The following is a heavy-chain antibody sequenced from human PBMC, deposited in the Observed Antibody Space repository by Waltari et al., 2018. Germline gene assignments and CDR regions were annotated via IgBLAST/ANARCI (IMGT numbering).Heavy chain of an antibody. J-gene: IGHJ1*01. D-gene: IGHD3-22*01. V-gene: IGHV1-69*08. CDR1: GGTFSSYA. CDR2: IIPIFGTA. CDR3: ARDLGDSSGSTGFQH. Sequence: QVQLVQSGAEVKKPGSSVKVSCKASGGTFSSYAISWVRQAPGQGLEWVGRIIPIFGTANYARKFQGRVTITADKSTSTAYMELSSLRSEDTAVYYCARDLGDSSGSTGFQHWGQGTLVTVSS.